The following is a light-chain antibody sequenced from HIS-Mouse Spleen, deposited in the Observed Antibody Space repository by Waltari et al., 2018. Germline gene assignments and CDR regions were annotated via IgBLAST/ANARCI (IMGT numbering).Light chain of an antibody. J-gene: IGLJ3*02. CDR1: SSNIGSNT. CDR3: AAWDDSHWV. V-gene: IGLV1-44*01. Sequence: QSVLPQPPSASGTPGQRVTISCSGSSSNIGSNTVNWYQQLPGTAPKLLSYSNNQRPSGVPDRFSGSKSGTSASLAISGLQSEDEADYYCAAWDDSHWVFGGGTKLTVL. CDR2: SNN.